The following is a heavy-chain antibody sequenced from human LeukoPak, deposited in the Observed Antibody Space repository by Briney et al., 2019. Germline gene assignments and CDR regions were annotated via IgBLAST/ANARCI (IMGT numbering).Heavy chain of an antibody. J-gene: IGHJ4*02. CDR3: ARDRAVAGTVDY. V-gene: IGHV4-31*03. Sequence: SQTLSLTCTVSGGFISSGGYYWSWIRQHPGKGLEWIGYIYYSGSTYYNPSLRSRVTISVDTSKNQFSLKLSSVTAADTAVYYCARDRAVAGTVDYWGQGTLVTVSS. D-gene: IGHD6-19*01. CDR2: IYYSGST. CDR1: GGFISSGGYY.